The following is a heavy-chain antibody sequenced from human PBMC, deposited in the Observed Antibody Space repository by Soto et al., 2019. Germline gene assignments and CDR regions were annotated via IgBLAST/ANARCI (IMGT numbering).Heavy chain of an antibody. V-gene: IGHV4-30-4*01. CDR2: IYHSGST. CDR3: ARLRWETENNWFDP. J-gene: IGHJ5*02. D-gene: IGHD1-26*01. CDR1: CDSINNVDHY. Sequence: SETLSLTCTVSCDSINNVDHYRGWIRQPPGKGLEWMGYIYHSGSTHYNPSLNSRLTISIDTSTNRFSLNLTSVTAADTAVYFCARLRWETENNWFDPWGQGALVTVSS.